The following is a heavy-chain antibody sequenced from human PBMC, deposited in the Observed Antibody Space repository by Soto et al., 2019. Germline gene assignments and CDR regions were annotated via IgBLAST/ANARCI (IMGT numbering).Heavy chain of an antibody. CDR3: AKNLLEYYDYVWGSYLLSYFDY. CDR1: GFTFSSYA. CDR2: ISGSGGST. D-gene: IGHD3-16*02. Sequence: VGSLRLSCAASGFTFSSYAMSWVRQTPGKGLEWVSAISGSGGSTYYADSVKGRFTISRDNSKNTLYLQMNSLRAEDTAVYYCAKNLLEYYDYVWGSYLLSYFDYWGQGTLGTVS. J-gene: IGHJ4*02. V-gene: IGHV3-23*01.